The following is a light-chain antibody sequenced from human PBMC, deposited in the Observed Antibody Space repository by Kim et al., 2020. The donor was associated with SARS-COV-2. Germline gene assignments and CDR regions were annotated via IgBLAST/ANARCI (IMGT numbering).Light chain of an antibody. J-gene: IGLJ3*02. V-gene: IGLV1-40*01. CDR3: HSFDSSLSGCV. CDR2: TNN. CDR1: SSNIGAGYD. Sequence: QSVLTQPPSVSGAPGQRVTISCTGGSSNIGAGYDVHWYQQLPGTAPKLLIYTNNNRPSGVPDRFSDSKSGTSASLAITGLQAEDEADYFCHSFDSSLSGCVFGGGTKLTVL.